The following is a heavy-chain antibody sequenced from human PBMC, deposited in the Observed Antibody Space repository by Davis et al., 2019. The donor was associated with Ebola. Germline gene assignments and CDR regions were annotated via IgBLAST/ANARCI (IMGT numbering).Heavy chain of an antibody. D-gene: IGHD6-19*01. J-gene: IGHJ5*01. CDR1: RFTFDNYW. CDR3: ARDSGWSGVVS. CDR2: IKQDGSDK. V-gene: IGHV3-7*03. Sequence: PGGSLRLSCVVSRFTFDNYWMTWVRQAPGKGLEWVANIKQDGSDKNYVDSVKGRFTISRDNAKNSLYLQMNSLRAEDTAVYYCARDSGWSGVVSWGQGTLVTVSS.